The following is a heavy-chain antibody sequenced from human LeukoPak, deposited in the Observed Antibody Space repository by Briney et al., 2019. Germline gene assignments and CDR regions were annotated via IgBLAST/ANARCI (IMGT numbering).Heavy chain of an antibody. D-gene: IGHD2-15*01. V-gene: IGHV3-48*03. Sequence: GGSLRLSCAASGFTFSSYEMNWVRQAPGRGLEWVSYISSSGSTIYYADSVKGRFTISRDNAKNSLYLQMNSLRAEDTAVYCCARVGYCSGGSCWDLDYWGQGTLVTVSS. J-gene: IGHJ4*02. CDR1: GFTFSSYE. CDR2: ISSSGSTI. CDR3: ARVGYCSGGSCWDLDY.